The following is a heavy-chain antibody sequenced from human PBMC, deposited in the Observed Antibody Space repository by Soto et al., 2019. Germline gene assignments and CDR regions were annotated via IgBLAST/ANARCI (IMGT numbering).Heavy chain of an antibody. V-gene: IGHV1-69*02. J-gene: IGHJ6*04. D-gene: IGHD3-3*01. CDR3: ARASYDFWSGYYNGNVDGDV. CDR1: GGTFSSYT. CDR2: IIPILGIA. Sequence: QVQLVQSGAEVKKPGSSVKVSCKASGGTFSSYTISWVRQAPGQGLEWMGRIIPILGIANYAQKFQGRVTITADKSTSTAYMELSSLRSEDTAVYYCARASYDFWSGYYNGNVDGDVWGKGTTVTVSS.